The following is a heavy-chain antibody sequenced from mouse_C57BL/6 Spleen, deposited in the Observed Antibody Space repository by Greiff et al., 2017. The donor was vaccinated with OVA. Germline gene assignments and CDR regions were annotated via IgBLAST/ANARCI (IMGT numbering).Heavy chain of an antibody. CDR2: IYPYNGVS. CDR1: GYSFTGYY. J-gene: IGHJ2*01. CDR3: ARGGHITTVVANFDY. V-gene: IGHV1-31*01. D-gene: IGHD1-1*01. Sequence: DVQLQESGPELVKPGASVKISCKASGYSFTGYYMHWVKQSHGNILDWIGYIYPYNGVSSYNQKFKGKATLTVDKSSSTAYMELRSLTSEDSAVYYCARGGHITTVVANFDYWGQGTTLTVSS.